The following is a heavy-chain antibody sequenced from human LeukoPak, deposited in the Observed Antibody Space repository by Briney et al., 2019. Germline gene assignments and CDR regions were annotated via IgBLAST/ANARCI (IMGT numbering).Heavy chain of an antibody. Sequence: GGSLRLSCAASGFTVSSNYMSWVRQAPGKGLEWVSVIYSGGSTYYADSVKGRFTISRDNSKNTLYLQMNSLRAEDTAVYYCARERSGWYFDLWGRGTLVTVSS. CDR3: ARERSGWYFDL. D-gene: IGHD5-24*01. CDR1: GFTVSSNY. V-gene: IGHV3-53*01. CDR2: IYSGGST. J-gene: IGHJ2*01.